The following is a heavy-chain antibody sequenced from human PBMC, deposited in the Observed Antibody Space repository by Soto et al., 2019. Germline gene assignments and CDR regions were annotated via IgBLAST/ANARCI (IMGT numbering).Heavy chain of an antibody. J-gene: IGHJ6*03. CDR3: ASYHYLDLWTGSRHYMDV. CDR1: GGSLSGYY. Sequence: QVHLEQWGAGLLNPSETLSLTCAVYGGSLSGYYWSWVRQSPGQGLVWIGEINHSGTTNYNPSLKTRGTRAADTSKHQCSLRLSSVTAADSAVYYCASYHYLDLWTGSRHYMDVWGRGTTVTVSS. CDR2: INHSGTT. D-gene: IGHD3-9*01. V-gene: IGHV4-34*01.